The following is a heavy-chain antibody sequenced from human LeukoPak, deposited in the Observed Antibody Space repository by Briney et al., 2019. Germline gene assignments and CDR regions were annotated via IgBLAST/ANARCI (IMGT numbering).Heavy chain of an antibody. D-gene: IGHD3-10*01. CDR2: IYHSGST. CDR3: ARQTFGVLYFDS. CDR1: AYSISSGYY. J-gene: IGHJ4*02. V-gene: IGHV4-38-2*02. Sequence: SETLSLTCTVSAYSISSGYYWGWIRQPPGKGLEWIGSIYHSGSTYYNPSLKSRVTISVDTSKNQFSLKLSSVTAADTAVYYCARQTFGVLYFDSWGPGTLVIVSS.